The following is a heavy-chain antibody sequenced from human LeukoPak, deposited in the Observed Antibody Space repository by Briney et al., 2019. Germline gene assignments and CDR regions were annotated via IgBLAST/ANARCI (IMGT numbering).Heavy chain of an antibody. V-gene: IGHV4-34*01. CDR3: ARGPRGLGMAGTFDY. CDR2: INHSGST. CDR1: GESFSGYY. J-gene: IGHJ4*02. D-gene: IGHD6-19*01. Sequence: SETLSLTCAVYGESFSGYYWSWIRQPPGKGLEWIGEINHSGSTNYNPSLKRRVTISVDTSKNQFSLKLNSVTAADTAVYYCARGPRGLGMAGTFDYWGQGTLVTVSS.